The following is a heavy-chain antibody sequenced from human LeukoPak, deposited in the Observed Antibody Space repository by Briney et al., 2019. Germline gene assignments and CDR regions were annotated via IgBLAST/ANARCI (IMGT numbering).Heavy chain of an antibody. Sequence: GASVKVSCTASGGTFSSYAISWVRQAPGQGLEWMGGIIPIFGTANYAQKFQGRVTITADESTSTAYMELSSLRSEDTAVYYCARNGDCSSTSCYFGALYYYYYGMDVWGQGTTVTVSS. CDR2: IIPIFGTA. V-gene: IGHV1-69*01. CDR3: ARNGDCSSTSCYFGALYYYYYGMDV. D-gene: IGHD2-2*01. J-gene: IGHJ6*02. CDR1: GGTFSSYA.